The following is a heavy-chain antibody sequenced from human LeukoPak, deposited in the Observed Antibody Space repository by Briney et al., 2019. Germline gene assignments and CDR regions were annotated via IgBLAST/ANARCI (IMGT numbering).Heavy chain of an antibody. V-gene: IGHV3-7*01. CDR1: GFTFSSYW. CDR3: ARVKSYSSSWYIYYYYMDV. CDR2: IKQVGSEK. Sequence: GGSLRLSCAASGFTFSSYWMSWVRQAPGKGLEWVANIKQVGSEKYYVDSVKGRFTISRDNAKNSLYLQMNSLRAEDTAVYYCARVKSYSSSWYIYYYYMDVWGKGTTVTVSS. J-gene: IGHJ6*03. D-gene: IGHD6-13*01.